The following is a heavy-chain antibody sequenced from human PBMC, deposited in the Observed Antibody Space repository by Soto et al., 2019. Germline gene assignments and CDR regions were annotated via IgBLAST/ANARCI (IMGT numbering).Heavy chain of an antibody. CDR2: IYGSGST. CDR3: AGRLGATHHGSDGWGYATQVTDS. V-gene: IGHV3-53*01. D-gene: IGHD1-26*01. CDR1: EFMVSSNY. Sequence: PGWSLRLSCSASEFMVSSNYMNWVRHAPGKGLECVSTIYGSGSTYYADSVKGRFTISRDNSKNTLYLQMNSLRAEDMAVYYGAGRLGATHHGSDGWGYATQVTDS. J-gene: IGHJ5*01.